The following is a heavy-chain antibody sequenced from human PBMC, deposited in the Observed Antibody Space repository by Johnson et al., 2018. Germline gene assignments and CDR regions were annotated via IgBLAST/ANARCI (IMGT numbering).Heavy chain of an antibody. CDR2: ISYSGRT. V-gene: IGHV4-59*08. CDR3: ETPRLLPLSPASTLRHSRVLSLLYLSYPQLTIFCLLIIACHYYMDV. CDR1: GGSISNYY. D-gene: IGHD3-9*01. Sequence: QVQLQESGAGLVKPSETLSLTCTASGGSISNYYWGWIRQPPGKGLEWIGSISYSGRTNYNPSLKSRVTISVETSKNQSSLQLTSVTTGDRAAYYCETPRLLPLSPASTLRHSRVLSLLYLSYPQLTIFCLLIIACHYYMDVWGKGTTVTVSS. J-gene: IGHJ6*03.